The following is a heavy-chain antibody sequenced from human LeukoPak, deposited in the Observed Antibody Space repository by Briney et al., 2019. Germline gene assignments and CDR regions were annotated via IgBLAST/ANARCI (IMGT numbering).Heavy chain of an antibody. CDR2: IKSKTDGGTT. D-gene: IGHD3-22*01. J-gene: IGHJ4*02. CDR3: STTYYYDSSEGY. Sequence: KPGGSLRLSCAASGFTFSNDWVNWVRQAPGKGLEWVGRIKSKTDGGTTDYAAPVKGRFTISRDDSKNTLYLQMNSLKTEDTAVYYCSTTYYYDSSEGYWGQGTLVTVSS. V-gene: IGHV3-15*07. CDR1: GFTFSNDW.